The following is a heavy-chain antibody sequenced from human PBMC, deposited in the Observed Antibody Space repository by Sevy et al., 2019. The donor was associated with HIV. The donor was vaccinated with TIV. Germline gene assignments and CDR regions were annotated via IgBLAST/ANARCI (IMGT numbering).Heavy chain of an antibody. J-gene: IGHJ4*02. CDR3: ARDRGEILSSAFDY. V-gene: IGHV3-30*03. CDR1: GFSFSDYR. D-gene: IGHD3-16*01. CDR2: ISYDGRNNK. Sequence: GGSLRLSCAASGFSFSDYRMHWVRQAPGKGLEWVAVISYDGRNNKYNADSVKGRFTISRDNSKNTLYLQMNSLRAEDTAIYHCARDRGEILSSAFDYWGQGTLVTVSS.